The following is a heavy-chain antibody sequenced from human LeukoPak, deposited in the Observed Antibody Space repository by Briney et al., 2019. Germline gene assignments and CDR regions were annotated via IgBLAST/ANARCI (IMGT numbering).Heavy chain of an antibody. Sequence: GGSLRLSCAASGFTFSDYAMHWVRQAPGKGLEWVALISYDGSTKYYADSVRGRFTISRDNSKNTLYLQMNSLRAEDTAVYYCSRDSARRDGYNFDYWGQGTLVTVSS. CDR2: ISYDGSTK. D-gene: IGHD5-24*01. V-gene: IGHV3-30*04. CDR3: SRDSARRDGYNFDY. J-gene: IGHJ4*02. CDR1: GFTFSDYA.